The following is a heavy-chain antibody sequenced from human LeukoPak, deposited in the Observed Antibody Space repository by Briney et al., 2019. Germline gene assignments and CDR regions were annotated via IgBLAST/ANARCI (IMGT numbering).Heavy chain of an antibody. Sequence: GGSLRLSCATSGFSISSYAIIWFGRAPGKGLEWVAIVSGSGRGTYYADSVKGRFTISRDNSKNTLYLQMNSLRAEDTAVYYCVWFGESDAFDIWGQGTMVTVSS. J-gene: IGHJ3*02. D-gene: IGHD3-10*01. CDR1: GFSISSYA. CDR3: VWFGESDAFDI. V-gene: IGHV3-23*01. CDR2: VSGSGRGT.